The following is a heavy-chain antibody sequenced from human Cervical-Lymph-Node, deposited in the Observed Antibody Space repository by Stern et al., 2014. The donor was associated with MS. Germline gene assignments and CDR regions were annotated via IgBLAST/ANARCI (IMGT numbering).Heavy chain of an antibody. V-gene: IGHV1-69*01. CDR2: IIPIFRTS. D-gene: IGHD4-17*01. CDR3: ARDANRADYGDYPIYYAMDV. CDR1: GGTFSNYA. Sequence: QVQLLQPGAELKKPGSSVKISCKTSGGTFSNYATNWVRQAPGQGLEWMGGIIPIFRTSNYAQKFQGRVTITADDSTSTAFMELSDLTSEDTAMYYCARDANRADYGDYPIYYAMDVWGQGTTVTVSS. J-gene: IGHJ6*02.